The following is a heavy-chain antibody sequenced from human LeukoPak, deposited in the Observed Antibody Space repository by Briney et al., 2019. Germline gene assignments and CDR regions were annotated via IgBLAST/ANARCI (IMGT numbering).Heavy chain of an antibody. V-gene: IGHV4-61*08. D-gene: IGHD4-17*01. J-gene: IGHJ4*02. CDR2: IYYSGST. Sequence: PLETLSLTCTVSGGSVSSGGYYWSWIRQPPGKGLEWIGYIYYSGSTNYNPSLKSRVTISVDTSKNQFSLKLSSVTAADTAVYYCARDSYGDLNYWGQGTLVTVSS. CDR3: ARDSYGDLNY. CDR1: GGSVSSGGYY.